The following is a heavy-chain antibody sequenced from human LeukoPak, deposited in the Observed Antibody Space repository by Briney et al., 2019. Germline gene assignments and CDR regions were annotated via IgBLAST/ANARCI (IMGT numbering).Heavy chain of an antibody. CDR3: AKCADYDVLTGYYVSDF. J-gene: IGHJ4*02. CDR2: ISGRSDNT. Sequence: PGGSLRLSCAASGFIFSNYAMYWVRQAPGKGLERVSAISGRSDNTYYADSVKGRFTLSRDSSKNTLYLQMNSLRADDTAVYYCAKCADYDVLTGYYVSDFWGQGTLVTVSS. D-gene: IGHD3-9*01. V-gene: IGHV3-23*01. CDR1: GFIFSNYA.